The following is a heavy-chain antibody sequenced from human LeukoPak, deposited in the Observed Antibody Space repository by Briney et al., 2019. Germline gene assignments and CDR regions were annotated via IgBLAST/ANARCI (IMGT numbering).Heavy chain of an antibody. CDR2: IYYDGSEK. D-gene: IGHD2-15*01. Sequence: LPGGSLRLSCAVSGLTFRNYGMHWVRQAPGKGLEWVAIIYYDGSEKYYVDSVKGRFTISRDNSKNTLYLQMNSPRAEGTALYYCASGRGGRGGINYFDYWGQGTLVTVSS. J-gene: IGHJ4*02. CDR3: ASGRGGRGGINYFDY. V-gene: IGHV3-33*01. CDR1: GLTFRNYG.